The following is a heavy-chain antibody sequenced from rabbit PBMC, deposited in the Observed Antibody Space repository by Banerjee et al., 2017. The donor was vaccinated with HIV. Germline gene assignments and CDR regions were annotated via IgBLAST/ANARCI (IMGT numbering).Heavy chain of an antibody. CDR2: TTPVSSGTT. J-gene: IGHJ4*01. D-gene: IGHD4-2*01. CDR1: GFDFSSYG. Sequence: QEQLVESGGGLVQPGESLTLSCKASGFDFSSYGVSWVRQAPGKGLEWIGCTTPVSSGTTYYASWVNGRFTISKTSSTTVTLQMTSLTAADTATYFCARDAGTEWYMSYFNLWGPGTLVTVS. CDR3: ARDAGTEWYMSYFNL. V-gene: IGHV1S45*01.